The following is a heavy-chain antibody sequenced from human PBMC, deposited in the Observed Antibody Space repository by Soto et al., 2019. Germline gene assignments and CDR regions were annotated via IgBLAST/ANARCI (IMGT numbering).Heavy chain of an antibody. CDR1: GGSISSSGYY. J-gene: IGHJ6*03. Sequence: SETLSLTCTVSGGSISSSGYYWGWIRQPPGKGLERIGSIYYSGSTYYNPSLKSRVTISVDTSKNQFSLKLSSVTAADTAVYYCARHPNDYSNYGDYYYYMDVWGKGTTVTVSS. CDR3: ARHPNDYSNYGDYYYYMDV. CDR2: IYYSGST. D-gene: IGHD4-4*01. V-gene: IGHV4-39*01.